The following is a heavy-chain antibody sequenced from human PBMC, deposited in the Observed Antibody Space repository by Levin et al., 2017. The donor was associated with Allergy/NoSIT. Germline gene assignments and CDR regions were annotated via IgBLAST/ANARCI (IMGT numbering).Heavy chain of an antibody. CDR1: GFTFSNAW. V-gene: IGHV3-15*01. J-gene: IGHJ5*02. Sequence: PGESLKISCAGSGFTFSNAWMSWVRQAPGKGLEWIGRIKGKTDGGTTDYAAPVKGRFTFSRDDSKNTLYLQMNSLKTEDTAVYYCTTEAPYYDILTGYYTGWFDPWGQGTLVTVSS. CDR2: IKGKTDGGTT. CDR3: TTEAPYYDILTGYYTGWFDP. D-gene: IGHD3-9*01.